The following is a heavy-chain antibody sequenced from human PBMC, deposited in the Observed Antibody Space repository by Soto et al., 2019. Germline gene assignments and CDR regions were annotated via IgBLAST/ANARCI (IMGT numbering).Heavy chain of an antibody. CDR1: GFTFSHYA. CDR2: MSSDGRNE. V-gene: IGHV3-30*18. J-gene: IGHJ4*02. CDR3: AKDGSHNFDY. Sequence: QVQLVESGGGVVQPGRSLRLSCAASGFTFSHYAMHWVRQAPGKGLEWVALMSSDGRNEYYADSVKGRFTISRDNSKNTLYLKMNSLRAEDTAVYYCAKDGSHNFDYWGQGTLVTVSS. D-gene: IGHD1-26*01.